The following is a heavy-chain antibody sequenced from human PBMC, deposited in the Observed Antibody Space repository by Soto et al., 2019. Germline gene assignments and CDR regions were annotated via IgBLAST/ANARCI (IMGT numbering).Heavy chain of an antibody. J-gene: IGHJ4*02. Sequence: QVQLQESGPGLVKPSETLSLTCTVSGGSISSYYWSWIRQPPGKGLEWIGYIYYSGSTNNNPSLKSRVTISVDTSKTQFSVKLGSVTAADAAVYYCARQSVGAYGSGSYFDYWGQGTLVTVSS. CDR3: ARQSVGAYGSGSYFDY. V-gene: IGHV4-59*08. D-gene: IGHD3-10*01. CDR2: IYYSGST. CDR1: GGSISSYY.